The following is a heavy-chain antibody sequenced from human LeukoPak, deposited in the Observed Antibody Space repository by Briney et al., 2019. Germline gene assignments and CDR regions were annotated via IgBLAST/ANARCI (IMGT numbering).Heavy chain of an antibody. D-gene: IGHD2-15*01. CDR3: AKDIGGGLLEY. CDR2: VNGDGYT. Sequence: GGSLRLSCAASGFTLGANSMHWARQVPGKGLEWVSRVNGDGYTYYAASVNGRFTVSRDNSKNSLYLQMSSLRPEDTALYYCAKDIGGGLLEYWGQGTLVTVSS. V-gene: IGHV3-43*02. CDR1: GFTLGANS. J-gene: IGHJ4*02.